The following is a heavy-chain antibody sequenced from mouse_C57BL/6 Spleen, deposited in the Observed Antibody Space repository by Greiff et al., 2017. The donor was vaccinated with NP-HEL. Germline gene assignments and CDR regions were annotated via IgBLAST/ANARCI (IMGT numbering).Heavy chain of an antibody. V-gene: IGHV3-6*01. J-gene: IGHJ4*01. CDR3: ARVPAYYNAMDY. CDR2: ISYDGSN. D-gene: IGHD2-12*01. CDR1: GYSITSGYY. Sequence: EVQLQQSGPGLVKPSQSLSLTCSVTGYSITSGYYWNWIRQFPGNKLEWMGYISYDGSNNYNPSLKNQITITRDTSKNQFFLKLNSVTTEDTATYYCARVPAYYNAMDYWGQGTSVTVSS.